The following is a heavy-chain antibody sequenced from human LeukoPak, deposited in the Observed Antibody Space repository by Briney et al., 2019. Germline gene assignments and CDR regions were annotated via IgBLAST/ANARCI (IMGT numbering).Heavy chain of an antibody. CDR2: IYYSGST. CDR3: ARHTVAGTEGADY. D-gene: IGHD6-19*01. V-gene: IGHV4-39*01. J-gene: IGHJ4*02. Sequence: PSETLSLTCTVSGGSISSSSYYWGWLRQPPGKGLEWIGSIYYSGSTYYNPSLKSRVTISVDTSKNQFSLKLSSVTAADTAVYYCARHTVAGTEGADYWGQGALVTVSS. CDR1: GGSISSSSYY.